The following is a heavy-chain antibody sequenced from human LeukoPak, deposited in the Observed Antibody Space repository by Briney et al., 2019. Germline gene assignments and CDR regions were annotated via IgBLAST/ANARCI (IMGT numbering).Heavy chain of an antibody. CDR2: IYTSGGT. V-gene: IGHV4-61*02. Sequence: SETLSLTCTVSGGSISSGSYYWSWIRQPAGKGLEWIGRIYTSGGTNYNPSLKSRVTISVDTSKNQFSLKLSSVTAADTAVYYCATDFDAFDIWGQGTMVTVSS. CDR1: GGSISSGSYY. D-gene: IGHD2-21*02. CDR3: ATDFDAFDI. J-gene: IGHJ3*02.